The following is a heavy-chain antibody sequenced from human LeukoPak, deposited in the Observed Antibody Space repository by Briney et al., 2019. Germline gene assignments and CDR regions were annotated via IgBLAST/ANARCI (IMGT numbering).Heavy chain of an antibody. CDR1: AINFSYIR. J-gene: IGHJ4*02. Sequence: RPPRPSCAASAINFSYIRMSCHRHAPGTVQEWMANIKQDGSEKYYVDSVKGRFTISRDNAENSLYLQMNSLRAEDTAVYYCARGTVAGIFDYWGQGTLVTVSS. V-gene: IGHV3-7*01. CDR2: IKQDGSEK. D-gene: IGHD6-19*01. CDR3: ARGTVAGIFDY.